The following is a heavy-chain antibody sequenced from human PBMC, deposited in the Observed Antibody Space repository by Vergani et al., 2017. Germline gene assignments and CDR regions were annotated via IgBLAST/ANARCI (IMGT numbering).Heavy chain of an antibody. J-gene: IGHJ4*02. V-gene: IGHV3-33*06. CDR1: GFTFSSYG. D-gene: IGHD5-12*01. CDR3: AKDQMEVDIVATGTFDY. CDR2: IWYDGSNK. Sequence: QVQLVESGGGVVQPGRSLRLSCAASGFTFSSYGMHWVRQAPGKGLEWVAVIWYDGSNKYYADSVKGRFTISRDNSKNTLYLQMNSLRAEDTAVYYCAKDQMEVDIVATGTFDYWGQGTLVTVSS.